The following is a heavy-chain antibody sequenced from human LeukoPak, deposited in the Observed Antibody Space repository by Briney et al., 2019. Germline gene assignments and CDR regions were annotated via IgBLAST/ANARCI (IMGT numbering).Heavy chain of an antibody. V-gene: IGHV3-23*01. CDR1: GFTFSSHG. J-gene: IGHJ2*01. D-gene: IGHD1-26*01. CDR3: AKNLLGSGAYSWYFDL. Sequence: PGRSLRLSCAASGFTFSSHGMSWVRQTPGKGLEWVSSISTSGDGTVHADSVKGRVTISRDNSKNTLYLQMNSLRAEDTAVYSCAKNLLGSGAYSWYFDLWGRGTLVTVSS. CDR2: ISTSGDGT.